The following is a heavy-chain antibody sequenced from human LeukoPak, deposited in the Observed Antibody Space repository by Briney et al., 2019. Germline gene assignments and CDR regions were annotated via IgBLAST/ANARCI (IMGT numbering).Heavy chain of an antibody. CDR2: ISYDGSNK. CDR3: ARAPPYPLYDILTGYPYYFDY. V-gene: IGHV3-30-3*01. D-gene: IGHD3-9*01. J-gene: IGHJ4*02. Sequence: RSLRLSCAASGFTFSSYAMHWVRQAPGKGLEWVAVISYDGSNKYYADSVKGRFTISRDNSKNTLSLQMNSLRAEDTAVYYCARAPPYPLYDILTGYPYYFDYWGQGTLVTVSS. CDR1: GFTFSSYA.